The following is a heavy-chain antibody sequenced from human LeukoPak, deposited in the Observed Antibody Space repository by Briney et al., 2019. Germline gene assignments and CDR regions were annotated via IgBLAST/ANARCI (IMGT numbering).Heavy chain of an antibody. CDR3: ACSCSGGSCYSFDY. CDR2: IYYSGST. V-gene: IGHV4-59*08. J-gene: IGHJ4*02. CDR1: GGSISSYY. Sequence: SETLSLTCTVSGGSISSYYWSWIRQPPGKGLEWIGYIYYSGSTNYNPSLKSRVTISVDTSKNQFSLKLSSVTAADTAVYYCACSCSGGSCYSFDYWGQGTLVTVSS. D-gene: IGHD2-15*01.